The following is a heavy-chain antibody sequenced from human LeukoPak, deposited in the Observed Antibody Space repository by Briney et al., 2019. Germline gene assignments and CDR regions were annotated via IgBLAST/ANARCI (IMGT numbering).Heavy chain of an antibody. CDR1: GFTFSSYS. V-gene: IGHV3-21*01. D-gene: IGHD2-2*01. CDR3: TRRYCSSTSCYDY. J-gene: IGHJ4*02. Sequence: GGSLRLSCAASGFTFSSYSMNWVRQAPGRGLEWVSSISSSSSYIYYADSVKGRFTISRDNAKNSLYLQMNSLRAEDTVVYYCTRRYCSSTSCYDYWGQGTLVTVSS. CDR2: ISSSSSYI.